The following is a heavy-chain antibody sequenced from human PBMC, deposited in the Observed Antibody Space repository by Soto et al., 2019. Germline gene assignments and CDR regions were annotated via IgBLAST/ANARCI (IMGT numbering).Heavy chain of an antibody. CDR3: AREHYYDSSGYYGHYYYGMDV. V-gene: IGHV1-69*12. D-gene: IGHD3-22*01. CDR1: GGTFSSYA. CDR2: IIPIFGTA. Sequence: QVQLVQSGAEVKKPGSSVKVSCKASGGTFSSYAISWVRQAPGHGLEWMGGIIPIFGTANYAQKFQGRVTITADESTSTAYMELSSLRSEDTAVYYCAREHYYDSSGYYGHYYYGMDVWGQGTTVTVSS. J-gene: IGHJ6*02.